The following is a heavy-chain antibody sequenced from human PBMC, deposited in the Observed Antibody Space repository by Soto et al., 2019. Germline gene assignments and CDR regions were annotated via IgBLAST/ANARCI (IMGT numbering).Heavy chain of an antibody. D-gene: IGHD3-3*01. CDR2: INPNSGGT. CDR3: ARAEYYDFWSGYYTGINYYGMDV. CDR1: GYTFTGYY. V-gene: IGHV1-2*02. J-gene: IGHJ6*02. Sequence: GASVKVSCKASGYTFTGYYMHWVRQAPGQGLEWMGWINPNSGGTNYAQKFQGRVTMTRDTSISTAYMELSRLRSDDTAVYYCARAEYYDFWSGYYTGINYYGMDVWDQGPTVTVSS.